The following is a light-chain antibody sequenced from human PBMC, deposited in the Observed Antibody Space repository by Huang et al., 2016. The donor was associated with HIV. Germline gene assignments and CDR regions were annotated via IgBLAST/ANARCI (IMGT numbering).Light chain of an antibody. CDR2: AAS. V-gene: IGKV1-39*01. CDR3: QQSYSFALT. CDR1: QRISSY. Sequence: DIQMTQSPSSLSASVGDRVTITCRASQRISSYLNWYQQKPGKAPKLLIYAASSLQSGVPSRFSGSGSGTDFTLTISSLQPEDFATYYCQQSYSFALTFGGGTKVEIK. J-gene: IGKJ4*01.